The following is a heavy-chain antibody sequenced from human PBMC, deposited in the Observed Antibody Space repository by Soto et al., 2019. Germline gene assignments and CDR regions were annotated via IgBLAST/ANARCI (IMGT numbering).Heavy chain of an antibody. CDR3: ARDYYGDYYSDS. J-gene: IGHJ4*02. Sequence: SETLSLTCTVSGGSISTHYWNWVRQPPGKGLEWIGYIDYKGNTKYNPSLKSRVTTSVDTSNNQFSLNLNSVTAADTAVYHCARDYYGDYYSDSWGQEILVTVSS. CDR2: IDYKGNT. V-gene: IGHV4-59*11. D-gene: IGHD4-17*01. CDR1: GGSISTHY.